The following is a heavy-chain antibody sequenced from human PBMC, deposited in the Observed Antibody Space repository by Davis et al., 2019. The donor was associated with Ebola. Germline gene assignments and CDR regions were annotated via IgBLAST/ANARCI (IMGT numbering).Heavy chain of an antibody. J-gene: IGHJ4*02. CDR3: ARWAGPLWVGFNY. D-gene: IGHD6-19*01. Sequence: PGGSLRLSCAASGFTFSSYWMSWVRQAPGKGLEWVANIKQDGSEKYYADSVKGRFTISRDNAKNSLYLQMNSLRAEDTAMYFCARWAGPLWVGFNYWGQGTLVTVSS. CDR1: GFTFSSYW. CDR2: IKQDGSEK. V-gene: IGHV3-7*03.